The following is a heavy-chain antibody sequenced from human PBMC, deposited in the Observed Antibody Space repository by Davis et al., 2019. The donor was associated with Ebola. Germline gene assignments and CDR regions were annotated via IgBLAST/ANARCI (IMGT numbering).Heavy chain of an antibody. CDR1: GFTVSSYD. CDR3: VREVTDYDSPYYYVDV. V-gene: IGHV3-13*04. J-gene: IGHJ6*02. CDR2: LGPAGDT. D-gene: IGHD4-17*01. Sequence: GESLKISCAASGFTVSSYDMHWVRQVRGKGLEWVSSLGPAGDTFYPDSVKGRFTISRDGAKNSFYLQMNSLRAGDTAVYFCVREVTDYDSPYYYVDVWGQGTAVTVSS.